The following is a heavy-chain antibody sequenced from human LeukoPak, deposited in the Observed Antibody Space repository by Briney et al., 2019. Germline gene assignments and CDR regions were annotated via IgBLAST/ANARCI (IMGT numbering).Heavy chain of an antibody. D-gene: IGHD5-18*01. V-gene: IGHV3-23*01. CDR1: QFTFSIYP. CDR3: APAIRGYSYGFDY. CDR2: ISGSGGST. Sequence: GKSLRLSCAASQFTFSIYPMHWVRQAPGKGLEWVSAISGSGGSTYYADSVKGRFTISRDNSKNTLYLQMNSLRAEDTAVYYCAPAIRGYSYGFDYWGQGTLVTVSS. J-gene: IGHJ4*02.